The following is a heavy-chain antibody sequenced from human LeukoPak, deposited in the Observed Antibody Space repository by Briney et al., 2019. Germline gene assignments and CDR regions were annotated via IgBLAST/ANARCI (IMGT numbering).Heavy chain of an antibody. Sequence: SVKVSCKASGGTFSSYAISWVRQAPGQGLEWMGRITPIFGTANYAQKFQGRVTITTDESTSTAYMELSSLRSEDTAVYYCARGRFLEWLFLDYWGQGTLVTVSS. CDR3: ARGRFLEWLFLDY. V-gene: IGHV1-69*05. J-gene: IGHJ4*02. CDR1: GGTFSSYA. CDR2: ITPIFGTA. D-gene: IGHD3-3*01.